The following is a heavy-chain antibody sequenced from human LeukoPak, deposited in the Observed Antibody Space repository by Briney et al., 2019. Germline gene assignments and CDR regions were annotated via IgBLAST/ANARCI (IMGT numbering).Heavy chain of an antibody. V-gene: IGHV5-51*01. CDR2: IYPGDSDT. CDR3: TRPDGYGGNSIY. D-gene: IGHD4-23*01. J-gene: IGHJ4*02. CDR1: GYSFTNYW. Sequence: GESLKISCKGSGYSFTNYWIGWVRQMPGKGLEWMAIIYPGDSDTRYNPSFQGQVTISADKSISTAYLQWSSLQASDTAMYYCTRPDGYGGNSIYWGQGTLVTVSS.